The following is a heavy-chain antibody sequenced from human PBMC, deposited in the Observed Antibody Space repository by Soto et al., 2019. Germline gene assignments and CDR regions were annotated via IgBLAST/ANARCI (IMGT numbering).Heavy chain of an antibody. Sequence: QVQLVQSGAEVKKPGASVKVSCKASGYTFTSYDVNWVRLAPGQGLEWMGWMNANSGSTDYEQKFQGRVTMTRNISISTAYMELSSLSSEDTAVYYCASRVGATSFDFDYWGQGTLVTVSS. CDR2: MNANSGST. D-gene: IGHD1-26*01. CDR1: GYTFTSYD. J-gene: IGHJ4*02. CDR3: ASRVGATSFDFDY. V-gene: IGHV1-8*01.